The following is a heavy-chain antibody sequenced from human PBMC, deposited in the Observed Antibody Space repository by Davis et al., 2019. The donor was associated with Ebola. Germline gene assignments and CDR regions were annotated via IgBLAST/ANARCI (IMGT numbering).Heavy chain of an antibody. J-gene: IGHJ6*04. CDR3: ARGWLRRGLDA. CDR2: TYYTSKWYN. CDR1: GDSVSGTSGA. V-gene: IGHV6-1*01. D-gene: IGHD3-10*01. Sequence: PSETLSLTFAIPGDSVSGTSGAWNWIRQSPSRGLEWLGRTYYTSKWYNDYAESVKSRITISPDTSKNQFSLHLNSVTPEDTALYFCARGWLRRGLDAWGEGTAVTVSS.